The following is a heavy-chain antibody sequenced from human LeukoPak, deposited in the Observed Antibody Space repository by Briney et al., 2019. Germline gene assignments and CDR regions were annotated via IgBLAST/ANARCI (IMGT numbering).Heavy chain of an antibody. D-gene: IGHD3-10*01. Sequence: PGGSLRLSCAASGFTFPTYAMSWVRQAPGKGLEWVSVISNSGGSTWYADSVKGRFTISRDNAKNSLYLQMNSLRAEDTALYYCARRDYYGSGSPDYWGQGTLVTVSS. CDR3: ARRDYYGSGSPDY. CDR1: GFTFPTYA. V-gene: IGHV3-23*01. CDR2: ISNSGGST. J-gene: IGHJ4*02.